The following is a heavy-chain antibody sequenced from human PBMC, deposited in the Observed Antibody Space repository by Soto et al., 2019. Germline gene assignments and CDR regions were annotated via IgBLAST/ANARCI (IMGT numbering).Heavy chain of an antibody. J-gene: IGHJ6*02. CDR2: ISYDGSNK. CDR3: AKDERGRIQTIFGVVPTGGMDV. D-gene: IGHD3-3*01. V-gene: IGHV3-30*18. Sequence: QVQLVESGGGVVQPGRSLRLSCAASGFTFSSYGMHWVRQAPGKGLEWVAVISYDGSNKYYADSVKGRFTISRDNSKNTLYLQMNSLRAEDTAVYYCAKDERGRIQTIFGVVPTGGMDVWGQGTTVTVSS. CDR1: GFTFSSYG.